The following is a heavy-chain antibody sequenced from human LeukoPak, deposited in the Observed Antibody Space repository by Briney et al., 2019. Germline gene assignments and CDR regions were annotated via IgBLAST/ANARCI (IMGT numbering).Heavy chain of an antibody. CDR2: VSGGSGPI. D-gene: IGHD3-10*01. J-gene: IGHJ4*02. CDR1: GFTFSDYY. V-gene: IGHV3-11*01. CDR3: AKGRYYYGSRSFPDY. Sequence: SGGSLRLSCAASGFTFSDYYMSWIRQAPGKGLECVSYVSGGSGPIYYADSVKGRFTVSRDNAKNSLYLQMNSLRAEDTAVYYCAKGRYYYGSRSFPDYWGQGILVTVSS.